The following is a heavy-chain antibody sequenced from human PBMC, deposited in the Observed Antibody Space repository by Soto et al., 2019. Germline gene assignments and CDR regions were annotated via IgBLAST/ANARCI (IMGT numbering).Heavy chain of an antibody. Sequence: GGSLRLSCVVSGFTFSNSWMTWVRQAPGKGLEWVANIKHDGSEKYYVDSVKGRFTISGDNANNSLYLHMDSLRAEDTAVYYCARVGHGSSWYNWFDPWGQGALVTSPQ. D-gene: IGHD6-13*01. V-gene: IGHV3-7*05. CDR1: GFTFSNSW. CDR2: IKHDGSEK. CDR3: ARVGHGSSWYNWFDP. J-gene: IGHJ5*02.